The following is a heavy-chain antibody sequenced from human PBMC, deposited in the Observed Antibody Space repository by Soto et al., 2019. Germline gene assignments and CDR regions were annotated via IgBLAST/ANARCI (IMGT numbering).Heavy chain of an antibody. J-gene: IGHJ1*01. CDR2: IRTTGETT. Sequence: GGSLRLSCAASGFIFSNHAMSWVRQAPGKGLEWVSTIRTTGETTYYADSVKGRFTVSRDNSKNTLYVQMNSLRGDDTAVYYCAQASNLMQWGRGTLVTVSS. CDR3: AQASNLMQ. V-gene: IGHV3-23*01. CDR1: GFIFSNHA. D-gene: IGHD2-8*01.